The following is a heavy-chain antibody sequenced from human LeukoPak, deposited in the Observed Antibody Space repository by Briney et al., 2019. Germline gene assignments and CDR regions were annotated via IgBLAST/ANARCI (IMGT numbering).Heavy chain of an antibody. V-gene: IGHV3-33*01. CDR3: ARGRGSWSSDY. Sequence: PGRSLRLSCAASGFTFRSFGMHWVRQAPGKGLEWVAIIWSDGSNEVYIESVKGRFTISRDNSKNTLYLHMNSLRGEDTAVYYCARGRGSWSSDYWGQGTLVTVSS. D-gene: IGHD6-13*01. CDR1: GFTFRSFG. J-gene: IGHJ4*02. CDR2: IWSDGSNE.